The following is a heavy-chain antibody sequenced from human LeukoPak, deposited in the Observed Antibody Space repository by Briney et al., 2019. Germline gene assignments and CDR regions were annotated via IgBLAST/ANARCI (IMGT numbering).Heavy chain of an antibody. J-gene: IGHJ5*02. CDR2: INHSGST. Sequence: PSATLSLTCAVYGGSFSGYYWSCIRQPPGKGLEWIGEINHSGSTNYNPSLKSRVTISVDTSKNQFSLKLSSVTAADTAVYYCARKRSIAAAGNWFDPWGQGTLVTVSS. CDR1: GGSFSGYY. CDR3: ARKRSIAAAGNWFDP. D-gene: IGHD6-13*01. V-gene: IGHV4-34*01.